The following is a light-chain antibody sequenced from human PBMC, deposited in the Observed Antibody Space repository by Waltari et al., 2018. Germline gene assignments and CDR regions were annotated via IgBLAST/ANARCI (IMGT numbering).Light chain of an antibody. V-gene: IGKV2-30*02. CDR2: KIS. CDR3: MQGTHWPPYT. J-gene: IGKJ2*01. Sequence: DVVMTQSPLSLSVTLGQPASISCGSSQSLVHSDGHTYLNWFQQSPGQSPRRLLYKISNRDSGVPDRFSGSGSGTDFTLKISRVEAEDVGVYYCMQGTHWPPYTFGQGTKLEIK. CDR1: QSLVHSDGHTY.